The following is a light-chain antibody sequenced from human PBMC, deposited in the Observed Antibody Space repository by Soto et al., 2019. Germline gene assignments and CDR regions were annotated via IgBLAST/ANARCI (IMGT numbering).Light chain of an antibody. CDR3: LEDYNYPWT. CDR2: AAS. Sequence: AIQMTQSPSSLSASVGDRVTITCRASQGIRNDLGWYQQNPGKAPKLLIYAASSLQSGVPSRFSGSGSGTYFTLTSSNLQPEDFAAYYCLEDYNYPWTFVHGTKVEIK. J-gene: IGKJ1*01. CDR1: QGIRND. V-gene: IGKV1-6*01.